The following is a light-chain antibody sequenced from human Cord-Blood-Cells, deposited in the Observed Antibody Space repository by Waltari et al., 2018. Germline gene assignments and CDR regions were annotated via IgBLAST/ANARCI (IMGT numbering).Light chain of an antibody. Sequence: DIVMTQSPAYLAVALGERATINCKSSQSVLYSSNNKNYLAWYQQKPGQPPKLPIYWAPTRESGVPDRFSGSGSGTDFTLTISSLQAEDVSVYYCQQYYSTPLTFGGGTKVEIK. V-gene: IGKV4-1*01. CDR2: WAP. CDR3: QQYYSTPLT. CDR1: QSVLYSSNNKNY. J-gene: IGKJ4*01.